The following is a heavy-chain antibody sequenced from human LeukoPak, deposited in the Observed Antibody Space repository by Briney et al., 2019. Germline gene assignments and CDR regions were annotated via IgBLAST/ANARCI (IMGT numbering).Heavy chain of an antibody. Sequence: ASVKVSCKASGYTFTSYAMHWVRQAPGQRLEWMGWINAGNGNTKYSQKFQGRVTITRDTSASTAYMELSSLRSEDTAVYYCARDGLTGRTYYHGMDVWGQGTTVTVSS. J-gene: IGHJ6*02. V-gene: IGHV1-3*01. D-gene: IGHD7-27*01. CDR3: ARDGLTGRTYYHGMDV. CDR1: GYTFTSYA. CDR2: INAGNGNT.